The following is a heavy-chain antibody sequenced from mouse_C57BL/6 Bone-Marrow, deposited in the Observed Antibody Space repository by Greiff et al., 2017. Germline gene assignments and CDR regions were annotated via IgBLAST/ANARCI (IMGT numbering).Heavy chain of an antibody. J-gene: IGHJ3*01. CDR1: GYSITSGYY. CDR2: ISYDGSN. V-gene: IGHV3-6*01. Sequence: EVKLMESGPGLVKPSQSLSLTCSVTGYSITSGYYWNWLRQFPGNKLEWMGYISYDGSNNYNPSLKNRISITRDTSKNQFFLKLNSVTTEDTATYYCARGASLLFAYWGQGTLVTVSA. CDR3: ARGASLLFAY. D-gene: IGHD6-5*01.